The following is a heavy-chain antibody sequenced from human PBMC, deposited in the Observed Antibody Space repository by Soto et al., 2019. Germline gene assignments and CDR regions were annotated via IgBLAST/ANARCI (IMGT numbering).Heavy chain of an antibody. V-gene: IGHV4-59*01. CDR3: ARSGHTFVGAV. Sequence: QVQLQESGPGLVKPSETLSLTCTVSGASMSDYHGSWIRQSPGKGLEHIGYLHYSGFAEYNPSLKSRVTISMDTSKNQFSLRLSSLTAADTAIYYCARSGHTFVGAVWGKGILVTVAS. CDR2: LHYSGFA. J-gene: IGHJ4*02. CDR1: GASMSDYH. D-gene: IGHD1-26*01.